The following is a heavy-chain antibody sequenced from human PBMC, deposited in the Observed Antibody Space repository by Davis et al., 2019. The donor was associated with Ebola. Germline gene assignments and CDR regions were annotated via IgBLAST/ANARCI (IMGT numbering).Heavy chain of an antibody. CDR1: GFTVRNTY. Sequence: GGSLRLSCAASGFTVRNTYMSWVRQAPGKGLEWVSGIYGGDTHYADSVKGRFTISRDNSKNTLYLQMNSLRAEDTAVYYCAVGGRNKIFDYWGQGTLVTVSS. CDR2: IYGGDT. CDR3: AVGGRNKIFDY. V-gene: IGHV3-66*01. J-gene: IGHJ4*02. D-gene: IGHD3-16*01.